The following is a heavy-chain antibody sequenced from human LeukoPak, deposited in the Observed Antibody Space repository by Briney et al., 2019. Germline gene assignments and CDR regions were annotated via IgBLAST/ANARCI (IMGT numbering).Heavy chain of an antibody. CDR1: GFTFSSYG. CDR2: IWYDGSNK. Sequence: GGSLRLSCAASGFTFSSYGMPWVRQAPGKGLEWVAVIWYDGSNKYYADSVKGRFTISRDNSKNTLYLQMNSLRAEDTAVYYCARSKKIAAAPVGPYYYYYGMDVWGQGTTVTVSS. CDR3: ARSKKIAAAPVGPYYYYYGMDV. D-gene: IGHD6-13*01. J-gene: IGHJ6*02. V-gene: IGHV3-33*01.